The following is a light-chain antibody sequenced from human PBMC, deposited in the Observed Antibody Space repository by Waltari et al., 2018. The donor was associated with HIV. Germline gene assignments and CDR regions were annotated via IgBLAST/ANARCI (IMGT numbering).Light chain of an antibody. J-gene: IGLJ2*01. Sequence: SHELTQPPSVSVSPEQTASITCSGDYLGDKYASWYQQKPGQSPVLVIYQDDKRPSGIPERFSGSNSGNTATLTITGTQAMDEADYYCQAWDSSTVLFGGGTKLTVL. CDR2: QDD. V-gene: IGLV3-1*01. CDR3: QAWDSSTVL. CDR1: YLGDKY.